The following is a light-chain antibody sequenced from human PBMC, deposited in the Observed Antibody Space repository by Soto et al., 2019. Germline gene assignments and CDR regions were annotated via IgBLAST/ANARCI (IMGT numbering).Light chain of an antibody. V-gene: IGKV3-20*01. Sequence: EIVLTQSPGTLSLSPGERATLSCRASQYVSSNYLAWYQQKPGQAPRLLIYGAFNRATGIPDRFSGGGSETDFPLAISRVEPDDSAVYYCQGYGDSPPTYTFGQGTRLDI. J-gene: IGKJ2*01. CDR1: QYVSSNY. CDR2: GAF. CDR3: QGYGDSPPTYT.